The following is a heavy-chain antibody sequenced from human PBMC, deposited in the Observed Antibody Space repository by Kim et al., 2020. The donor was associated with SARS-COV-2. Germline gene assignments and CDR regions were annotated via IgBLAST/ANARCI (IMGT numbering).Heavy chain of an antibody. V-gene: IGHV3-23*01. Sequence: GGSLRLSCAASGFAFSTYAMSWVRQAPGKGLEWVSTITSDGRTFYTDSGKGRFTISRDVSKNTLFLQMNSLRVEDTALYYCAKRVQPNSGYEIWFYFDYWGQGTLVTDSS. J-gene: IGHJ4*02. CDR2: ITSDGRT. CDR3: AKRVQPNSGYEIWFYFDY. CDR1: GFAFSTYA. D-gene: IGHD5-12*01.